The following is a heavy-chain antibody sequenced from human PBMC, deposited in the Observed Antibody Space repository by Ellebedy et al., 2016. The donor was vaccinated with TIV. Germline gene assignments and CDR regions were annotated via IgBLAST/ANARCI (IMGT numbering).Heavy chain of an antibody. J-gene: IGHJ4*02. V-gene: IGHV5-10-1*04. D-gene: IGHD2-15*01. Sequence: GESLKISCQGSGYNFTSYWISWVRQMPGKGLQWMGRLDPSYSYTNYSPSFQGQVTISADKSISTAYLQWSSLKASDTAMYYCARHASYCSGGSCYDGFVDYWGQGTLVTVSS. CDR1: GYNFTSYW. CDR2: LDPSYSYT. CDR3: ARHASYCSGGSCYDGFVDY.